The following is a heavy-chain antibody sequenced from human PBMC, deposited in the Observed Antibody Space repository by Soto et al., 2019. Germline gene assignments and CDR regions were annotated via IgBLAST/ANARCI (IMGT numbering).Heavy chain of an antibody. D-gene: IGHD3-10*01. CDR1: GFTFSSYD. CDR3: ARGHLLWFGEVVRYMDV. V-gene: IGHV3-13*01. J-gene: IGHJ6*03. Sequence: GGSLRLSCAASGFTFSSYDMHWVRQATGKGLEWVSAIGTAGDTYYPGSVKGRFTISRENAKNSLYLQMNSLRAGDTAVYYCARGHLLWFGEVVRYMDVWGKGTTVTVSS. CDR2: IGTAGDT.